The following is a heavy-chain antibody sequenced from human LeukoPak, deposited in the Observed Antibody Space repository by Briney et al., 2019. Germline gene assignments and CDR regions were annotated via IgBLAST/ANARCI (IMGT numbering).Heavy chain of an antibody. CDR3: ARGAMVRGVIIGLDN. V-gene: IGHV5-51*01. D-gene: IGHD3-10*01. J-gene: IGHJ4*02. CDR1: GYSFTSYW. Sequence: HGESLKISCKGSGYSFTSYWIGWVRQMPGKGLEWMGIIYPGDSDTRYSPSFQGQVTISADKSISTAYLQWSSLKASDTAMYYCARGAMVRGVIIGLDNWGQGTLVTVSS. CDR2: IYPGDSDT.